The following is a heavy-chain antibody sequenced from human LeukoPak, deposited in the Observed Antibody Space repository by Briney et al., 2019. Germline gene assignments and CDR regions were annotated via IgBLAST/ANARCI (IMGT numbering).Heavy chain of an antibody. V-gene: IGHV1-24*01. Sequence: ASVKVSCKVSGYTLTELSMHWVRQAPGKGLEWMGRFDPEDGETIYAQKFQGRVTMTEDTSADTAYMELSSLRSEDTAVYYCATADVDTAMVLDYWGQGTLVTVSS. D-gene: IGHD5-18*01. CDR3: ATADVDTAMVLDY. J-gene: IGHJ4*02. CDR1: GYTLTELS. CDR2: FDPEDGET.